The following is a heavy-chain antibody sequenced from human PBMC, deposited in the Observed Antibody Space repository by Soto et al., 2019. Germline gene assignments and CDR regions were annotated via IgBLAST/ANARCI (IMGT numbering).Heavy chain of an antibody. Sequence: QVQLVQSGGGVVQPGGSLRLSCGASGFSFSTSGMHGFRQAPGKGLEWVAIIWWDGSESYCADSVKGRFTISRDNSNDRLYLQMSSLRVEDTAVYYCARDRGTTVTTRRGGYFDSLGQGTLVTVSS. V-gene: IGHV3-33*01. CDR1: GFSFSTSG. CDR2: IWWDGSES. J-gene: IGHJ4*02. D-gene: IGHD4-17*01. CDR3: ARDRGTTVTTRRGGYFDS.